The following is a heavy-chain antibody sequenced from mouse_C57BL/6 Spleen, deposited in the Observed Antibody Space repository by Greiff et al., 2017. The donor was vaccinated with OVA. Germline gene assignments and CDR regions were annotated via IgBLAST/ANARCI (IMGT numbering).Heavy chain of an antibody. CDR3: ARGDSSGYVGAMDY. CDR2: INPGSGGT. CDR1: GYAFTNYL. Sequence: VQLQQSGAELVRPGTSVKVSCKASGYAFTNYLIEWVKQRPGQGLEWIGVINPGSGGTNYNEKLKGKATLTADKSSSTAYMQLSSLTAEYSAVYFCARGDSSGYVGAMDYWGQGTSVTVSS. J-gene: IGHJ4*01. D-gene: IGHD3-2*02. V-gene: IGHV1-54*01.